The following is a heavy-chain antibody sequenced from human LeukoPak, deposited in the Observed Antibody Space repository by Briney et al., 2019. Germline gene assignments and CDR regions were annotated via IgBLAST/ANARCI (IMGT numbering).Heavy chain of an antibody. CDR1: GGTFSSYA. Sequence: SVKVSCKASGGTFSSYAISWVRQAPGQGLEWMGRIIPILGIANYAQKFQGRVTITADKSTSTAYMELSGLRSEDTAVYCCARVGNWNDGDWFDPWGQGTLVTVSS. J-gene: IGHJ5*02. V-gene: IGHV1-69*04. CDR3: ARVGNWNDGDWFDP. D-gene: IGHD1-20*01. CDR2: IIPILGIA.